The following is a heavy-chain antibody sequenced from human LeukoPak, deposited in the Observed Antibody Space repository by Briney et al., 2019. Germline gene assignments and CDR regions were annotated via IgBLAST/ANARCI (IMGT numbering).Heavy chain of an antibody. V-gene: IGHV4-34*01. D-gene: IGHD3-10*01. CDR2: INHSGST. CDR3: ARRVLTMVRGVNWEYNWFDP. J-gene: IGHJ5*02. Sequence: PSETLSLTCAVYGGSFSGYYWSWLRQPPGKGLEWIGEINHSGSTNYNPSLKSRVPISVDTSKIQFSLKLSSVTAADTAVYYCARRVLTMVRGVNWEYNWFDPWGQGTLVTVSS. CDR1: GGSFSGYY.